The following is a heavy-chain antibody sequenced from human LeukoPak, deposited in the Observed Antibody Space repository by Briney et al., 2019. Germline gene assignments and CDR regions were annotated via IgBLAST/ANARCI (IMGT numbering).Heavy chain of an antibody. Sequence: PGGSLRLSCSASGFTFSNYDMHWVRQAPGKGLEYVSAVSNNGGSTYHADSVKGRFSISRDNSKNTLYLQMSSLRAEDTAVYYCVKLTGDRKYYFDYWGQGTLVTVSS. D-gene: IGHD7-27*01. CDR3: VKLTGDRKYYFDY. CDR1: GFTFSNYD. J-gene: IGHJ4*02. V-gene: IGHV3-64D*09. CDR2: VSNNGGST.